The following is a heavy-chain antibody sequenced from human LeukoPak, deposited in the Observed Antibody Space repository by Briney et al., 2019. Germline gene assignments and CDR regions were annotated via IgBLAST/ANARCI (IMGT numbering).Heavy chain of an antibody. CDR3: ARDRDYAFDY. J-gene: IGHJ4*02. CDR1: GFTFSRDA. CDR2: IDSDTYGNTI. V-gene: IGHV3-48*02. D-gene: IGHD4-17*01. Sequence: GGSLRLSCAASGFTFSRDAMSWVRQAPGRGLEWISYIDSDTYGNTIYYPHTVKGRFTISRDNAKNSLYLQMDSLRDEDTAVYYCARDRDYAFDYWGQGTLVTVSS.